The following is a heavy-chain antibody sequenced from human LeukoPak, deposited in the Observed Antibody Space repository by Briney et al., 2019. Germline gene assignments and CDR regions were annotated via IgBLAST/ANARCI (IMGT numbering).Heavy chain of an antibody. D-gene: IGHD3-9*01. Sequence: ASVKVSCKASGGTFSSYAISWVRQAPGQGLEWMGWISAYNGNTNYAQKLQGRVTMTTDTSTSTAYMELRSLRSDDTAVYYCAREPLRYFDWLPSEYYYYYMDVWGKGTTVTISS. CDR2: ISAYNGNT. CDR1: GGTFSSYA. V-gene: IGHV1-18*01. J-gene: IGHJ6*03. CDR3: AREPLRYFDWLPSEYYYYYMDV.